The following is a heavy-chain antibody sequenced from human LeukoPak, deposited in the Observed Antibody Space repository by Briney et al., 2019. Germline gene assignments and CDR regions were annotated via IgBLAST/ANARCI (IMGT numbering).Heavy chain of an antibody. CDR3: TRERTYYSGSGYPDY. J-gene: IGHJ4*02. V-gene: IGHV3-21*01. CDR2: ISSSSSYI. D-gene: IGHD3-10*01. Sequence: GGSLRLSCAASGFTFSSYSMNWVRQAPGKGLEWVSSISSSSSYIYFADSVKGRFTISRDNAKNSLYLQMNSLRAEDTAVYYCTRERTYYSGSGYPDYWGQGTLVTVSS. CDR1: GFTFSSYS.